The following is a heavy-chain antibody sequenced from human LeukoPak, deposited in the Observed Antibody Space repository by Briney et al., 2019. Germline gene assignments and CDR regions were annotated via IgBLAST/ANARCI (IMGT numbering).Heavy chain of an antibody. V-gene: IGHV1-3*01. J-gene: IGHJ4*02. CDR3: ARVLLPGIAAAGTAPLDY. Sequence: ASVKVSCKASGYTFTSYAMHWVRQAPGQRLEWMGWINAGNGNTKYSQKFQGRVTITRDTSASTAYMELSSLRSEDTAVYYCARVLLPGIAAAGTAPLDYWGQGTLVTVSS. CDR2: INAGNGNT. D-gene: IGHD6-13*01. CDR1: GYTFTSYA.